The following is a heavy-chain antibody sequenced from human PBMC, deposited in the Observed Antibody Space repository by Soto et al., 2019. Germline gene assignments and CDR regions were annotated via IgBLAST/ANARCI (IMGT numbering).Heavy chain of an antibody. Sequence: QVQLVESGGGVVQPGRSLRLSCAASGFTFSSYGMHWVRQAPGKGLEWVAVISYDGTNNYYTESVKGRFTISRDNSKNTLFLQMNSLRAEDTAVYFCAKGDCSGGSCYFSAFDIWGQGTMVTASS. CDR1: GFTFSSYG. CDR3: AKGDCSGGSCYFSAFDI. V-gene: IGHV3-30*18. CDR2: ISYDGTNN. J-gene: IGHJ3*02. D-gene: IGHD2-15*01.